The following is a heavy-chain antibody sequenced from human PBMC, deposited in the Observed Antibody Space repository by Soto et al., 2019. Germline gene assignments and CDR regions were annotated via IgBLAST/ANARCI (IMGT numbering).Heavy chain of an antibody. V-gene: IGHV3-30*18. CDR3: VKEVGPRPPFDC. CDR2: VSYDGNLI. CDR1: GFTSGNVG. D-gene: IGHD6-6*01. J-gene: IGHJ4*02. Sequence: PGGSLRLSCAASGFTSGNVGMQWVRQAPGKGLEWVAVVSYDGNLIFYLDSVEGRFTISRDNSKNTLDLQMNILRIEDTAVYYCVKEVGPRPPFDCWGQGTLVTVSS.